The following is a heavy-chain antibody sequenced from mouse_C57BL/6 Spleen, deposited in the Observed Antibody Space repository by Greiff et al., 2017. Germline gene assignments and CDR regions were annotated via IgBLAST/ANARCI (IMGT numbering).Heavy chain of an antibody. D-gene: IGHD3-2*02. V-gene: IGHV14-2*01. CDR2: IDPEDGET. J-gene: IGHJ4*01. CDR1: GFNIKDYY. CDR3: ARAQAEAMDY. Sequence: VQLQQSGAELVKPGASVKLSCTASGFNIKDYYMHWVKQRTEQGLEWIGRIDPEDGETKYAPTFQGKATITADTSSNTAYLQLSSLTSEDTAVYYCARAQAEAMDYWGQGTSVTVSS.